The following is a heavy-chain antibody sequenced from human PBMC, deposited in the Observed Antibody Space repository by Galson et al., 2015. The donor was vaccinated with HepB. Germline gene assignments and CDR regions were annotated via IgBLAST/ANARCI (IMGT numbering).Heavy chain of an antibody. Sequence: LRLSCAVSGFTFSSYWMSWVRQAPGKGLEWVANIKYDGSEKNYVDSVKGRFTISRDNAKNSLYLQMNSLRGEDTAVYYCARGSWDIVVVSAAGDAFSIWGQGTMVTVSS. CDR2: IKYDGSEK. V-gene: IGHV3-7*01. D-gene: IGHD2-2*01. J-gene: IGHJ3*02. CDR3: ARGSWDIVVVSAAGDAFSI. CDR1: GFTFSSYW.